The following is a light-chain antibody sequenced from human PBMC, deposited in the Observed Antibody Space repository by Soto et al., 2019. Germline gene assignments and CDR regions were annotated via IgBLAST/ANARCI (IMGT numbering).Light chain of an antibody. CDR2: DAS. Sequence: VLTQSPATLSLSPGERAILSCRASQSVSSHLAWYQQKPGQAPRLLIYDASNRATGIPARFSGSGSGTDFTLTISSLEPADFAVYYCQQRTDWPLTFGGGTKVEIK. CDR1: QSVSSH. V-gene: IGKV3-11*01. J-gene: IGKJ4*01. CDR3: QQRTDWPLT.